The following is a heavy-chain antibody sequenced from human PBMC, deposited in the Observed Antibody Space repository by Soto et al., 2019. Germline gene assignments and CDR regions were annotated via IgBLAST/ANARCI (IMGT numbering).Heavy chain of an antibody. J-gene: IGHJ4*02. CDR2: ISWNTGTI. CDR3: AKDIGPTVTTRDDYFDY. CDR1: GFTFEDYA. D-gene: IGHD4-17*01. Sequence: SLSPSCVASGFTFEDYAMHWVRQAPGKGLEWVSGISWNTGTIGQADSVKGRFTISRDNANNFLYLQMNSLRAEDTALYYCAKDIGPTVTTRDDYFDYWGQGTLVTVSS. V-gene: IGHV3-9*01.